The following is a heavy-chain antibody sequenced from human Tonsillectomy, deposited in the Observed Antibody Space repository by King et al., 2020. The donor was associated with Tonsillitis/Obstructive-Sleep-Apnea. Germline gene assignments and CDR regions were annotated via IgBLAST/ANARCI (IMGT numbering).Heavy chain of an antibody. Sequence: VQVVESGGGVVQPGRSLRLSCAASGFTFSSYAMHWVRQAPGKGLEWVAVISYDGSNKYYADSVKGRFTISRDNSKNTLYLQMNSLRAEDTAVYYCARDREPRFDYWGQGTLVTVSS. CDR2: ISYDGSNK. J-gene: IGHJ4*02. V-gene: IGHV3-30-3*01. CDR1: GFTFSSYA. D-gene: IGHD1-26*01. CDR3: ARDREPRFDY.